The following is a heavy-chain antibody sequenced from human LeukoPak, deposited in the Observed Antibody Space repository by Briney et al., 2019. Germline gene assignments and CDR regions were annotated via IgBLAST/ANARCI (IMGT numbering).Heavy chain of an antibody. CDR2: ISGSGGNT. Sequence: GGSLRLSCAASGFTFSSYAMSWVRQAPGKGLEWVSGISGSGGNTYYADSVKGRFTISRDNSKNTLYLQMDSLRVEDTAVYYCAKGLGKATVTPLGFWGQGTLVTVSS. CDR3: AKGLGKATVTPLGF. CDR1: GFTFSSYA. D-gene: IGHD4-11*01. J-gene: IGHJ4*02. V-gene: IGHV3-23*01.